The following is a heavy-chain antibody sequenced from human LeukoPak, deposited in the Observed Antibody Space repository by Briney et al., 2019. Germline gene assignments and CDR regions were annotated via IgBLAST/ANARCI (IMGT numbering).Heavy chain of an antibody. CDR3: ARRLYDSSGYYYVNWFDP. V-gene: IGHV4-39*01. J-gene: IGHJ5*02. Sequence: SGTLSLTCAVSGGSISSSSYYWGWIRQPPGKGLEWIGSIYYSGSTYYNPSLKSRATISVDTSKNQFSLKLSSVTAADTAVYYCARRLYDSSGYYYVNWFDPWGQGTLVTVSS. CDR2: IYYSGST. D-gene: IGHD3-22*01. CDR1: GGSISSSSYY.